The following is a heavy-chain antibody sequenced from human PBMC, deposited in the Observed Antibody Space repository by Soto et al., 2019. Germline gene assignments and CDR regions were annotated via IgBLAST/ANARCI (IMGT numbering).Heavy chain of an antibody. J-gene: IGHJ4*02. D-gene: IGHD3-16*01. Sequence: QLQLQESGPGLVKPSETLSLTCTVSGGSISSSSYYWGWIRQPPGKGLEWIGSIYYSGSTYYNPSLKSRVTISVDTSKNQFSLKLSSVTAADTAVYYCARHPGADYTWGSYFPKTPYYFDYWGQGTLVTVSS. CDR2: IYYSGST. CDR3: ARHPGADYTWGSYFPKTPYYFDY. CDR1: GGSISSSSYY. V-gene: IGHV4-39*01.